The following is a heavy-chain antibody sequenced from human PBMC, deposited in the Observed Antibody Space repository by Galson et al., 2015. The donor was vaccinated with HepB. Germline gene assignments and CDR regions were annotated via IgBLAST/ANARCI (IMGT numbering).Heavy chain of an antibody. J-gene: IGHJ6*02. CDR3: ARDLGGVDGDVLDV. CDR1: GFTFSYHG. CDR2: IWSDGRNE. V-gene: IGHV3-33*01. D-gene: IGHD5-24*01. Sequence: SLRLSCAASGFTFSYHGTHWVRQAPGKGLEWVAVIWSDGRNEHYADSVKGRFTISRDNSKNTLYLQMNSLRDDDTAVYYCARDLGGVDGDVLDVWGQGSALTVSS.